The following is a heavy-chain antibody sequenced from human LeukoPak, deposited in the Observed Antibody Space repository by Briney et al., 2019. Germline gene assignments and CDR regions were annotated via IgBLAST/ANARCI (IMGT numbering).Heavy chain of an antibody. J-gene: IGHJ4*02. V-gene: IGHV1-24*01. Sequence: VASVKVSCKVSGYTLTELSMHWVRQAPGKGLEWMGGFDPEDGETIYAQKFQGRVTMTEDTSTDTAYMELSSLRSEDTAVYYCATPGKYSSSFHLDYWGQGTLVTVSS. CDR3: ATPGKYSSSFHLDY. CDR1: GYTLTELS. CDR2: FDPEDGET. D-gene: IGHD6-6*01.